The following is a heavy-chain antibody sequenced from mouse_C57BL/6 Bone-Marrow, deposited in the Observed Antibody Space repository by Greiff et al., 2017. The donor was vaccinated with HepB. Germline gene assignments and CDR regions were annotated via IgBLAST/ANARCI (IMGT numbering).Heavy chain of an antibody. Sequence: EVQLQQSGAELVRPGASVKLSCTASGFNIKDDYMHWVKQRPEQGLEWIGWIDPENGDTEYASKLQGKATITADTSSNTAYLQLSSLTSEDTAVYYCTSNPLYYYGSSYWYFDVWGTGTTVTVSS. D-gene: IGHD1-1*01. CDR3: TSNPLYYYGSSYWYFDV. CDR2: IDPENGDT. CDR1: GFNIKDDY. V-gene: IGHV14-4*01. J-gene: IGHJ1*03.